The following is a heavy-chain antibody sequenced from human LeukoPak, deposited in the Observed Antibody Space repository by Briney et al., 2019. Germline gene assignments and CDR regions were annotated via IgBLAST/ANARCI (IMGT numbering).Heavy chain of an antibody. D-gene: IGHD2-2*01. CDR1: GGTFSSYA. Sequence: ASVKVSCKASGGTFSSYAISWVRQAPGQGLEWMGGIIPIFGTANYAQKLQGRITMTTDTSTSTAYMELRSLRSDDTAVYYCARDTRVVLAATYYYYMDVWGKGTSVTVSS. CDR3: ARDTRVVLAATYYYYMDV. J-gene: IGHJ6*03. V-gene: IGHV1-69*05. CDR2: IIPIFGTA.